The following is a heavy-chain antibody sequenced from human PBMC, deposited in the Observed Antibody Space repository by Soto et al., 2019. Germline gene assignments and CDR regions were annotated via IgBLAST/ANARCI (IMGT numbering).Heavy chain of an antibody. Sequence: TSETLSLTCTVSGGSISSYHWSWIRQPPGKGLEWIGYIYYSGSTNYNPSLKSRVTISVDTSKNQFSLKLSSVTAADTAVYYCARVFTVEATRGFDYWGQGTLVTVSS. CDR2: IYYSGST. J-gene: IGHJ4*02. D-gene: IGHD6-19*01. CDR1: GGSISSYH. V-gene: IGHV4-59*01. CDR3: ARVFTVEATRGFDY.